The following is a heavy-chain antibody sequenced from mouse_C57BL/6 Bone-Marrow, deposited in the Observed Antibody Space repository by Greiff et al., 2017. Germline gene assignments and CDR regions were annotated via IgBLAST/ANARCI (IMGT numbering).Heavy chain of an antibody. J-gene: IGHJ2*01. CDR2: IDPANGNT. D-gene: IGHD1-1*01. Sequence: EVQLQQSGAELVKPGASVKLSCTASGFNITDTYMHWVKQRPEQGLEWIGRIDPANGNTKYDPKFQGKATITADTSSNTAYLQLSSLTSEDTAVYYCARDGSSFDYWGQGTTLTVSS. V-gene: IGHV14-3*02. CDR3: ARDGSSFDY. CDR1: GFNITDTY.